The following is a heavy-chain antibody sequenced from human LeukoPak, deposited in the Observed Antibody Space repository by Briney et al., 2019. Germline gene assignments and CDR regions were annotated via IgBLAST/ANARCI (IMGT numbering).Heavy chain of an antibody. CDR2: INPSGGST. J-gene: IGHJ3*02. Sequence: ASVKVSCKASGYTFTGYYMHWVRQAPGQGLEWMGIINPSGGSTSYAQKFQGRVTMTRDTSTSTVYMELSSLRSEDTAVYYCARFDGGSAPGGHDAFDIWGQGTMVTVSS. V-gene: IGHV1-46*01. CDR1: GYTFTGYY. CDR3: ARFDGGSAPGGHDAFDI. D-gene: IGHD2-15*01.